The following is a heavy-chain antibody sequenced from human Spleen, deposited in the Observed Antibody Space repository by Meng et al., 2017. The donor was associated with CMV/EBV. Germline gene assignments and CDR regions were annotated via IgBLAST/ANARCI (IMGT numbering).Heavy chain of an antibody. Sequence: GESLKISCAASGFTFSDFYMSWIRQAPGKGLEWISYITSSGTTIYYADSVKGRFTISRDNAKKSLYLQMNSLRAEDTAVYYCVRDSSTWDYHYYGMDVWGQGTTVTVSS. CDR2: ITSSGTTI. D-gene: IGHD6-13*01. J-gene: IGHJ6*02. CDR3: VRDSSTWDYHYYGMDV. CDR1: GFTFSDFY. V-gene: IGHV3-11*01.